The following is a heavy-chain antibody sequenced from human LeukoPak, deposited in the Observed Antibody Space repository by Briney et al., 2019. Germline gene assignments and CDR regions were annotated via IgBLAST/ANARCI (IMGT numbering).Heavy chain of an antibody. CDR1: GXTXXXXA. Sequence: GXTXXXXAMXWXXXAXXXGLGWVAVISYDGSNKYYADSVKGRFTISRDNSKNTLYLQMNSLRAEDTAVYYCASAVTGVFDYWGQGTLVTVSS. D-gene: IGHD1-20*01. V-gene: IGHV3-30-3*01. CDR3: ASAVTGVFDY. J-gene: IGHJ4*02. CDR2: ISYDGSNK.